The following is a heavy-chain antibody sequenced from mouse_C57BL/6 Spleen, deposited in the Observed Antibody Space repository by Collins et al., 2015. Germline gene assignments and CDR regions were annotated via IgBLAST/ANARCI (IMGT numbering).Heavy chain of an antibody. J-gene: IGHJ4*01. V-gene: IGHV5-9-1*02. CDR3: TRALDAMDY. Sequence: EVKLVESEGGLVQPGGSLKLSCAASGFTFSSYAMSWVRQTPEKRLEWVAYISSGGDYIYYADTVKGRFTISRDNARNTLYLQMSSLKSEDTAMYYCTRALDAMDYWGQGTSVTVSS. CDR2: ISSGGDYI. CDR1: GFTFSSYA.